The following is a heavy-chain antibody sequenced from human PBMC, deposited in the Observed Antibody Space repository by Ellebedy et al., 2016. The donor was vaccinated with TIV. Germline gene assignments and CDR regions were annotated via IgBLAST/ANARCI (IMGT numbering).Heavy chain of an antibody. CDR3: ARSPVGATNYQMTY. CDR2: ISYDGSNK. Sequence: GGSLRLSCAASGFTLSSYAMHWVRQAPGKGLEWVAAISYDGSNKYYADSVKGRFTISRDNSKNTLYLQMNSLRAEDTAVYYCARSPVGATNYQMTYWGQGTLVTVSS. V-gene: IGHV3-30-3*01. CDR1: GFTLSSYA. J-gene: IGHJ4*02. D-gene: IGHD1-26*01.